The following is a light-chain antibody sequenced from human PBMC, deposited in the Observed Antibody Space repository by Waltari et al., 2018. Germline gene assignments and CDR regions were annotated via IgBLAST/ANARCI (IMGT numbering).Light chain of an antibody. CDR3: QQSYITPWT. V-gene: IGKV1-39*01. J-gene: IGKJ1*01. Sequence: IQLTQSPSSLSSSLADRLPITCRASQVINTNLNWYQQKLGKAPNLLIYGAYSLHSGVPSRFSGSGSGTEFTLTIDNLQPEDLATYHCQQSYITPWTFGQGTKVEIK. CDR1: QVINTN. CDR2: GAY.